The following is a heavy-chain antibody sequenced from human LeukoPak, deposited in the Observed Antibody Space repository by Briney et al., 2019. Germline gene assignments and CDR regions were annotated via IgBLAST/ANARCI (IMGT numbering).Heavy chain of an antibody. CDR1: GGSFSGYY. CDR2: INHSGST. Sequence: SETLSLTCAVYGGSFSGYYWSWIRQPPGKGLEWIGGINHSGSTNYNPSLKSRVTISVDTSKTQFSLKLSSVTAADTAVYYCARSNKFDPWGQGTLVTVSS. V-gene: IGHV4-34*01. J-gene: IGHJ5*02. CDR3: ARSNKFDP.